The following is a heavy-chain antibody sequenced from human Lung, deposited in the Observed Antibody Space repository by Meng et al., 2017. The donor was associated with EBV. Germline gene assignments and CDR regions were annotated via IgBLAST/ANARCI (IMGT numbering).Heavy chain of an antibody. V-gene: IGHV3-30*18. CDR2: ISYAGSNK. J-gene: IGHJ4*02. D-gene: IGHD2-21*01. CDR3: AKDLRIYCYSMCYIDY. CDR1: GFPFSPYG. Sequence: QVQLSGAGGVFVQPGRSLRLYSATSGFPFSPYGMHWVRQDPGQGLEWVAIISYAGSNKDYADSVKGRFTISRDNSKNTLHLQMNSLRAEDTAVYYCAKDLRIYCYSMCYIDYWGQGTLVTVSS.